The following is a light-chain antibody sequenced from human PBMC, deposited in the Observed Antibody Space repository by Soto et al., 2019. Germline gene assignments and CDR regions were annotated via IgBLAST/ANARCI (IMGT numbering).Light chain of an antibody. CDR3: LQATHFPRT. V-gene: IGKV2-24*01. CDR1: QGLAHSNGNTY. CDR2: KVS. J-gene: IGKJ1*01. Sequence: DVVMTQTPLSSPVALGQPASLSCRSSQGLAHSNGNTYLSWLQQRPGQPPRLLIYKVSNRLSGVPDRFSGSGVGTHFTLTISRVEAEDVGVYYCLQATHFPRTFGQGTKVEIK.